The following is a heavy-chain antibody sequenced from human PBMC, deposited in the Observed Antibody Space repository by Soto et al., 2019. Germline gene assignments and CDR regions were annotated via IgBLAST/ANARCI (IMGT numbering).Heavy chain of an antibody. D-gene: IGHD3-10*01. CDR2: IYYSGST. J-gene: IGHJ5*02. CDR1: GGSISSYY. CDR3: ARDSGSGSYSYNWFDP. Sequence: SETLSLTXTVSGGSISSYYWSWIRQPPGKGLEWIGYIYYSGSTNYNPSLKSRVTISVDTSKNQFSLKLSSVTAADTAVYYCARDSGSGSYSYNWFDPWGQGTLVTVSS. V-gene: IGHV4-59*01.